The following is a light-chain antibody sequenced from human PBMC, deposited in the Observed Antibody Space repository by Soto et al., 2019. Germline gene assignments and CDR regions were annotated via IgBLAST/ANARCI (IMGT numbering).Light chain of an antibody. V-gene: IGKV3-15*01. CDR1: QSVSSN. CDR2: GAS. Sequence: EIVMTQSPATLSVSPGERATLSCRASQSVSSNLAWYQQKPGQAPRLLIYGASTRATGIPARFSGSGSGTEFTLTISSLQSEXFAVXXXXXXNNWPLTFGGGTKVEIK. J-gene: IGKJ4*01. CDR3: XXXNNWPLT.